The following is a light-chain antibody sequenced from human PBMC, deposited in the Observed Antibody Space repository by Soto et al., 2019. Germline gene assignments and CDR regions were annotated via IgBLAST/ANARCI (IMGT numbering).Light chain of an antibody. CDR1: SSDVGDYNY. V-gene: IGLV2-14*03. CDR3: SSYTATSTLVV. Sequence: QSVLTQPASVSGSPGQSITISCTGTSSDVGDYNYVSWYQHHPGKAPKLMIYDVSDRPSGVSNRFSGSKSGNTASLTISGLQTEDEADYYCSSYTATSTLVVFGGGTKVTVL. CDR2: DVS. J-gene: IGLJ3*02.